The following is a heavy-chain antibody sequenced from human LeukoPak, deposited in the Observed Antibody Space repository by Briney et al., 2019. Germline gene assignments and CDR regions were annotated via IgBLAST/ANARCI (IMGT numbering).Heavy chain of an antibody. CDR3: ARGGGLDV. D-gene: IGHD3-16*01. J-gene: IGHJ6*02. Sequence: GGSLRLSCVASGFTFSNAWMSWVRQAPGKGLEWVASINHNGNVNYYVDSVKGRFTISRDNAKNSLYLQMSNLRAEDTAVYFCARGGGLDVWGQGATVTVSS. V-gene: IGHV3-7*03. CDR2: INHNGNVN. CDR1: GFTFSNAW.